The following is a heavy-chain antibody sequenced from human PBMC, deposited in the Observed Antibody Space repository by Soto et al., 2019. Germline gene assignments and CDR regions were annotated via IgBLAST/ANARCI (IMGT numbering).Heavy chain of an antibody. CDR1: GFTFDDYA. D-gene: IGHD4-17*01. J-gene: IGHJ4*02. CDR2: ISWNSGSI. Sequence: DVQLVESGGGLVQPARSLRLSCAASGFTFDDYAMHWVRQAPGKGLEWVSGISWNSGSIGYADSVKGRFTISRDNAKNSLYLQMNSLRAEDTALYYCAKSPSYYGDFDYWGQGTLFTVAS. V-gene: IGHV3-9*01. CDR3: AKSPSYYGDFDY.